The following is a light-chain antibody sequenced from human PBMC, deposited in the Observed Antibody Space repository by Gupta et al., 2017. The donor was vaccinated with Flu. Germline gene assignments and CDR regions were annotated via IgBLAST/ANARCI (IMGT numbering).Light chain of an antibody. V-gene: IGLV2-8*01. CDR3: TSYAGSNNVL. Sequence: QSALTKPPSASGSPGQSVTLSCTGTSSDVGGYDYVSWYQQCPGKVPKLMIYAVTKRPSGVPDRFSGSKSGNTASLTVSGLQAEDEADYYCTSYAGSNNVLFGGGTKLTVL. CDR2: AVT. J-gene: IGLJ2*01. CDR1: SSDVGGYDY.